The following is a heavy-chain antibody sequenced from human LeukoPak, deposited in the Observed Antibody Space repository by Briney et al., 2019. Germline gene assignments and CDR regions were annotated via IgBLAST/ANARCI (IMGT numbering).Heavy chain of an antibody. CDR3: ARDRWYGGVAGTQSGLGY. Sequence: ASVKVSCKASGGTFSSYAISWVRQAPGQGLEWMGGIIPIFGTANYAQKFQGRVTITADESTSTAYMELSSLRSDDTAVYYCARDRWYGGVAGTQSGLGYWGQGTLVTVSS. D-gene: IGHD6-19*01. CDR1: GGTFSSYA. CDR2: IIPIFGTA. V-gene: IGHV1-69*13. J-gene: IGHJ4*02.